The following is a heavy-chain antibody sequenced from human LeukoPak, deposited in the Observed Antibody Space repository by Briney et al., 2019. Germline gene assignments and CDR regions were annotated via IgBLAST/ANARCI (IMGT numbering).Heavy chain of an antibody. CDR2: INPNSGGT. CDR1: GYTFTGYY. CDR3: ARGYYYGSGSYYNPGIFDY. Sequence: ASVKVSCKASGYTFTGYYMHWVRQAPGQELEWMGWINPNSGGTNYAQKFQGRVTMTRDTSISTAYMELSRLRSDDTAVYYCARGYYYGSGSYYNPGIFDYWGQGTLVTVSS. D-gene: IGHD3-10*01. J-gene: IGHJ4*02. V-gene: IGHV1-2*02.